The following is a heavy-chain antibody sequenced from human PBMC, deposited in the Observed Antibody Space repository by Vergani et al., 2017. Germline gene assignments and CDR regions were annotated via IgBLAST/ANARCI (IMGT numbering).Heavy chain of an antibody. Sequence: QVQLVQSGAEVKKPGASVKVSCKVSGYTLTELSMHWVRQAPGKGLEWMGWMNPNSGNTGYAQKFQGRVTMTRNTSISTAYMELSSLRSEDTAVYYCARGVRDYGDQYEYFQHWGQGTLVTVSS. CDR1: GYTLTELS. CDR2: MNPNSGNT. CDR3: ARGVRDYGDQYEYFQH. J-gene: IGHJ1*01. V-gene: IGHV1-8*01. D-gene: IGHD4-17*01.